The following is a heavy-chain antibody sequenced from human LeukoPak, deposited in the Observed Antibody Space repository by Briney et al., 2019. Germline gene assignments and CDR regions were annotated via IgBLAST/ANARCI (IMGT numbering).Heavy chain of an antibody. J-gene: IGHJ6*02. CDR2: ISSSSSYT. V-gene: IGHV3-11*06. Sequence: GGSLRLSCAASGFTFSDYYMSWVRQAPGKGLEWVSYISSSSSYTNYADSVKGRFTISRDNAKNSLYLQMNSLRAEDTAVYYCARPTYYDILTGAHYYYGMDVWGQGTTVTVSS. CDR1: GFTFSDYY. CDR3: ARPTYYDILTGAHYYYGMDV. D-gene: IGHD3-9*01.